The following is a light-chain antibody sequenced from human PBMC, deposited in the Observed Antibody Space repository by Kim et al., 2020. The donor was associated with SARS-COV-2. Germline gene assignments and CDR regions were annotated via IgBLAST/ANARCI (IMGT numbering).Light chain of an antibody. V-gene: IGLV2-14*03. CDR2: DIT. CDR1: SSDVGGYNS. CDR3: TSYTSSRTWV. J-gene: IGLJ3*02. Sequence: TITIYGTGTSSDVGGYNSVSWYQQYPGRVPTLMIYDITKQPSGVSQRFSGSKCDNAASLTISGLQTGDEAHYYGTSYTSSRTWVFGGGTQLTVL.